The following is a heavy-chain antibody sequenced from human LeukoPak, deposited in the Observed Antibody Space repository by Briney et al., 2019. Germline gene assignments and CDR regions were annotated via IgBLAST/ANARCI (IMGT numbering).Heavy chain of an antibody. CDR3: ARLARTGGSSGYRAFDI. D-gene: IGHD3-22*01. Sequence: SVKVSCKASGYTFTGYYMHWVRQAPGQGLEWMGWINPNSGGTNYAQKFQGRVTMTRDTSISTAYMELSRLRSDDTAVYYCARLARTGGSSGYRAFDIWGQGTMVTVSS. CDR2: INPNSGGT. CDR1: GYTFTGYY. J-gene: IGHJ3*02. V-gene: IGHV1-2*02.